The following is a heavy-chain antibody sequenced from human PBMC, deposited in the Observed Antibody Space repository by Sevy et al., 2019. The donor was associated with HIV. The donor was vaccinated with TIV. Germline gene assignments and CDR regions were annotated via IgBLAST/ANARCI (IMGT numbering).Heavy chain of an antibody. CDR3: ARDSITMIASLL. J-gene: IGHJ4*02. V-gene: IGHV4-31*03. D-gene: IGHD3-22*01. CDR2: ICYSGSI. Sequence: SETLSLTCTVSGGSISSGGYYWSWIRQHPGKGLEWIGYICYSGSIYYNPSLKSRVTISVDTSKNQFSLKLSSVTAADTAVYYCARDSITMIASLLWGQGTLVTVSS. CDR1: GGSISSGGYY.